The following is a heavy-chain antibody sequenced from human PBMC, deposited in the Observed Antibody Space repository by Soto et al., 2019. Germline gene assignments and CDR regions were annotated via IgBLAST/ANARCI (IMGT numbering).Heavy chain of an antibody. CDR3: AREIVGAKFDP. CDR1: GYTFTSYD. J-gene: IGHJ5*02. V-gene: IGHV1-8*01. Sequence: QVQLVQTGAEVKKPGASVKVSCKASGYTFTSYDINWVRQATGQGLEWMGWMNPNSGNTVYPQNFQGRVTMTRTTAISTAYMELSSLRAEDTAVYYCAREIVGAKFDPWGQGTRVTVSS. D-gene: IGHD1-26*01. CDR2: MNPNSGNT.